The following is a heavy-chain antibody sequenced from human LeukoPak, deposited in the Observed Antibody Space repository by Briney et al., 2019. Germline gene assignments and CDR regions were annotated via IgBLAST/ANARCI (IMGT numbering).Heavy chain of an antibody. CDR2: IYPGDSDT. CDR1: GYSFTSYW. Sequence: GESLKISCKGSGYSFTSYWIGWVRQMPGKGLEWMGIIYPGDSDTRYSPSFQGQVTISADKSISTAYLQWSSLKASDTAMYYCARGSELLWFGEDLNWFDPWGQGTLVTVSS. V-gene: IGHV5-51*01. CDR3: ARGSELLWFGEDLNWFDP. J-gene: IGHJ5*02. D-gene: IGHD3-10*01.